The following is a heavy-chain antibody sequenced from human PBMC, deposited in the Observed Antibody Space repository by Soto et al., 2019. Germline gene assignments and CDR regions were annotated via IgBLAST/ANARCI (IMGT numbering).Heavy chain of an antibody. CDR3: AKDFGKAVAGLFDY. CDR1: GFTFSSYA. D-gene: IGHD6-19*01. V-gene: IGHV3-23*01. CDR2: ISGSGGST. J-gene: IGHJ4*02. Sequence: PGGSLRLSCAASGFTFSSYAMSWVRQAPGKGLEWVSAISGSGGSTYYADSVKGRFTISRDNSKNTLYLQMNSLRAEGTAVYYCAKDFGKAVAGLFDYWGQGTLVTVSS.